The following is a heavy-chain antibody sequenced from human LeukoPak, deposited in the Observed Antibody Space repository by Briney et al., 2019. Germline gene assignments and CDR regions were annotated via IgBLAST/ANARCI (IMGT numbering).Heavy chain of an antibody. D-gene: IGHD2-2*01. V-gene: IGHV3-48*01. CDR1: GFTFSSYS. CDR3: ARDLVVPAAIQGYDAFDI. CDR2: ISSSSSTI. J-gene: IGHJ3*02. Sequence: GXXLRLSCAASGFTFSSYSMNWVRQAPGKGLEWVSYISSSSSTIYYADSVKGRLTISRDNAKNSLYLQMNSLRAEDTAVYYCARDLVVPAAIQGYDAFDIWGQGTMVTVSS.